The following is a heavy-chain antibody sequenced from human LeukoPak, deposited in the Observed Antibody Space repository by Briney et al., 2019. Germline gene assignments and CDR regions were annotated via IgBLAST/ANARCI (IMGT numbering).Heavy chain of an antibody. CDR3: AKDAMGGAGNENWFDP. J-gene: IGHJ5*02. Sequence: PGGSLRLSCAASGFTFSTHAMNWVRQAPGKGLEWVSGISGSGGSTYYADSVKGRFTISRDNSKNTLYLQMITLSAEDTAVYYCAKDAMGGAGNENWFDPWAREPWSPAPQ. V-gene: IGHV3-23*01. CDR2: ISGSGGST. D-gene: IGHD6-19*01. CDR1: GFTFSTHA.